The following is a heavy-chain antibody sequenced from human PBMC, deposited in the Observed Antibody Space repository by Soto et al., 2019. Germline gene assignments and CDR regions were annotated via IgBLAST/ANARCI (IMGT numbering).Heavy chain of an antibody. CDR2: ISYDGSNK. J-gene: IGHJ6*02. D-gene: IGHD3-22*01. Sequence: GGSLRLSCAASGFTFSSYAMHWVRQAPGKGLEWVAVISYDGSNKYYADSVKGRFTISRDNSKNTLYLQMNSLRAEDTAVYYCARDPDYYDSSGYPVWGQGTTVTVSS. CDR1: GFTFSSYA. CDR3: ARDPDYYDSSGYPV. V-gene: IGHV3-30-3*01.